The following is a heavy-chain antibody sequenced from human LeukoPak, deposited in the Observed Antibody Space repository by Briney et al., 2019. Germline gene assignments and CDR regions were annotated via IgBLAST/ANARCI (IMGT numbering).Heavy chain of an antibody. J-gene: IGHJ2*01. V-gene: IGHV4-59*01. D-gene: IGHD1-14*01. Sequence: SETLSLTCTVSGGSISSYYWSWIRQPPGKGLEWIGYIYYSGSTNYNPSLKSRVTISVDTSKNQFSLKLSSVTAADTAVYYCARGRSRNDPWGRGTLVTVSS. CDR3: ARGRSRNDP. CDR2: IYYSGST. CDR1: GGSISSYY.